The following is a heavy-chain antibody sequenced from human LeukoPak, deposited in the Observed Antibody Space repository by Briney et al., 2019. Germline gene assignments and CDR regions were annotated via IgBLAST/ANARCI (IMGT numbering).Heavy chain of an antibody. CDR1: GFTFSGYW. J-gene: IGHJ4*02. D-gene: IGHD3-22*01. V-gene: IGHV3-7*01. CDR3: ARGTYYYDSSGYYYFDY. CDR2: IKQDGSEK. Sequence: GGSLRLSCAASGFTFSGYWMSWVRQAPGKGLEWVANIKQDGSEKYYVDSVKGRFTISRDNAKNSLYLQMNSLRAEDTAVYYCARGTYYYDSSGYYYFDYWGQGTLVTVSS.